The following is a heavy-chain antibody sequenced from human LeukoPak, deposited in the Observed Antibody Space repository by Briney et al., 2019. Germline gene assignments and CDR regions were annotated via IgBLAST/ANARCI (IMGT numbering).Heavy chain of an antibody. J-gene: IGHJ4*02. D-gene: IGHD3-16*02. CDR1: GFTVSSNY. CDR3: AKDKALWDYVWGSYRYNVFDY. V-gene: IGHV3-53*01. CDR2: IYSGGST. Sequence: GGSLRLSCAASGFTVSSNYMSWVRQAPGKGLEWVSVIYSGGSTYYADSVKGRFTISRDNSKNTLYLQMNSLRAEDTAVYYCAKDKALWDYVWGSYRYNVFDYWGQGTLVTVSS.